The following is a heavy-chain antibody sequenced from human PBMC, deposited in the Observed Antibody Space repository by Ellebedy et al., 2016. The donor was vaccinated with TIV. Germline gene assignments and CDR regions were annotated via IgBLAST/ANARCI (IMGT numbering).Heavy chain of an antibody. CDR2: MKYDEIES. Sequence: GESLKISCAASGFTFSRFWTGWIRQAPGKGLEWVAHMKYDEIESYYANSVKGRFTISRDNARNSLYLQMKSLGVDDTAMYYCVRDTVAVPDGNTFDFWGQGTMVSVST. D-gene: IGHD2-2*01. CDR3: VRDTVAVPDGNTFDF. V-gene: IGHV3-7*04. CDR1: GFTFSRFW. J-gene: IGHJ3*01.